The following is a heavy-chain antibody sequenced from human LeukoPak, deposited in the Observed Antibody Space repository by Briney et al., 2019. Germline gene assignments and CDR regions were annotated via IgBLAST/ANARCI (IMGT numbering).Heavy chain of an antibody. D-gene: IGHD6-13*01. V-gene: IGHV1-2*02. Sequence: ASVKVFCKASGYTFAGYYMHWVRQAPGQGLEWLGWINPNSGGTNCAQKFQGRVTMTRDTSISTAYMELSRLRSDDTAVYYCARDKRVAAAGFLFDYWGQGTLVTVSS. CDR3: ARDKRVAAAGFLFDY. CDR2: INPNSGGT. CDR1: GYTFAGYY. J-gene: IGHJ4*02.